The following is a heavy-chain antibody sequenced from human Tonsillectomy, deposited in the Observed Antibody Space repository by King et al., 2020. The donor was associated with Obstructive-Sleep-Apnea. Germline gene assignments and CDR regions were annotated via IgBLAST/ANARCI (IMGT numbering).Heavy chain of an antibody. V-gene: IGHV3-7*01. CDR1: GFSLSNYW. Sequence: VQLVESGGGLVRPGGSLRLSCAASGFSLSNYWMTWVRQAPGKGLEWVANIKDDGGQRNYVDSVKGRFTIYRDNAKNSLYLQMNSLRAGDTAVYYCARDDTRAMNGWYDANDFWGQGTMVTVSS. J-gene: IGHJ3*01. CDR3: ARDDTRAMNGWYDANDF. D-gene: IGHD6-19*01. CDR2: IKDDGGQR.